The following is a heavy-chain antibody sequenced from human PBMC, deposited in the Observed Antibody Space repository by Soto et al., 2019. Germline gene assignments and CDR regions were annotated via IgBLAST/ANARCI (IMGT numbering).Heavy chain of an antibody. J-gene: IGHJ3*02. D-gene: IGHD6-19*01. CDR3: ARAGSSGWTGTFDI. CDR2: IIPILGIA. CDR1: GGTFSSYT. Sequence: QVQLVQSGAEVKKPGSSVKVSCKASGGTFSSYTISWVRQAPGQGLEWMGRIIPILGIANYAQKFQGRVTSTADKSTSTAYMELSSLRSEDTAVYYCARAGSSGWTGTFDIWGQGTMVTVSS. V-gene: IGHV1-69*02.